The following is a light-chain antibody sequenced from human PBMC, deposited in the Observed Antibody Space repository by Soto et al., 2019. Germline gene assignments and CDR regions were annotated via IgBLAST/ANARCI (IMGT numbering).Light chain of an antibody. Sequence: EIVLTQSPGTLSLSPGERATLSCRASQSVSSTYLAWYQQKPGQAPRLLIYGASSRATRLPDRFSGSGSGTAFTLTINRLEPEDFSVYYCQQYGSSPRTFGQGTKVEIK. CDR3: QQYGSSPRT. V-gene: IGKV3-20*01. CDR1: QSVSSTY. J-gene: IGKJ1*01. CDR2: GAS.